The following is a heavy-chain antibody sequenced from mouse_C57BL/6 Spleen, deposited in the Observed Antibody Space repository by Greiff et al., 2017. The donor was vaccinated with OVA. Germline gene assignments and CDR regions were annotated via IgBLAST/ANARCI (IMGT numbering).Heavy chain of an antibody. CDR3: ARDSSGYRSWFAY. D-gene: IGHD3-2*02. CDR2: IWRGGST. J-gene: IGHJ3*01. V-gene: IGHV2-2*01. CDR1: GFSLTSYG. Sequence: VKLVESGPGLVQPSQSLSITCTVSGFSLTSYGVHWVRQSPGKGLEWLGVIWRGGSTDYTAAFISRLSISKDNSKSQVFFKMNSLQADDTAIYYCARDSSGYRSWFAYWGQGTLVTVSA.